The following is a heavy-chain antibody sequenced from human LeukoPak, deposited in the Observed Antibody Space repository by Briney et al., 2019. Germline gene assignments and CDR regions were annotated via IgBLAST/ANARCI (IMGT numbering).Heavy chain of an antibody. D-gene: IGHD2-15*01. CDR2: ISNNGGYT. J-gene: IGHJ4*02. V-gene: IGHV3-23*01. CDR3: AKQLGYCSDGSCYFPY. CDR1: GFTFSSSA. Sequence: GGSPRLSCAASGFTFSSSAMSWVRQAPGKGLEWVSAISNNGGYTYYADSVQGRFTISRGNSKSTLCLQMNSLRAEDTAVYYCAKQLGYCSDGSCYFPYWGQGTLVTVSS.